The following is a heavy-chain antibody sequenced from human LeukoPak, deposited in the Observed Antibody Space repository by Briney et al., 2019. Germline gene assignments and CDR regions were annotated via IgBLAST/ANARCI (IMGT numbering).Heavy chain of an antibody. CDR1: GFTFSSYA. CDR3: AGTAEFYYYGSGRPQRVRDYYYYYMDV. J-gene: IGHJ6*03. Sequence: GGSLRLSCAASGFTFSSYAMSWVRQAPGKGLEWVSGISSSGGSTVYANSVKGRFTISRDNSKNTLYLQMGSLRAEDMAVYYCAGTAEFYYYGSGRPQRVRDYYYYYMDVWGKGTTVTVSS. D-gene: IGHD3-10*01. CDR2: ISSSGGST. V-gene: IGHV3-23*01.